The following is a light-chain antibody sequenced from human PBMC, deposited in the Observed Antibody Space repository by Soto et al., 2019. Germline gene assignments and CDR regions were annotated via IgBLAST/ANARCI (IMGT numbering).Light chain of an antibody. CDR3: MQALQTPRT. Sequence: IVMTQSPLSLPVTPGEPASISCRSSQSLLHSNDYNYLDWYLQKPGQSPQLLIYLGSNRASGVPDRFSGSGAGTDFTLKISRVEAEDVGVYYCMQALQTPRTFGQGTKVEIK. CDR2: LGS. V-gene: IGKV2-28*01. J-gene: IGKJ1*01. CDR1: QSLLHSNDYNY.